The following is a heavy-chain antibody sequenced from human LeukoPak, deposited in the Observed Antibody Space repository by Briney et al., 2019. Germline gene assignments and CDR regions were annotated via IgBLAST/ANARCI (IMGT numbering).Heavy chain of an antibody. V-gene: IGHV3-21*01. J-gene: IGHJ6*03. CDR2: ISSSSSYI. D-gene: IGHD2-8*01. Sequence: PGGSLRLSCAASGFTFSSYSMNWVRQAPGKGLEWVSSISSSSSYIYYADSVKGRFTISRDNAKNSLYLQMNSLRAEDTAVYYCARDAAIMVYVQDYYYMDVWGKGTTVTVSS. CDR3: ARDAAIMVYVQDYYYMDV. CDR1: GFTFSSYS.